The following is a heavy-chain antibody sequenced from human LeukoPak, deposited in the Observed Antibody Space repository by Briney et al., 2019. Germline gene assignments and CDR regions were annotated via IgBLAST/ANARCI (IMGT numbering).Heavy chain of an antibody. CDR2: IYYSGST. J-gene: IGHJ5*02. D-gene: IGHD6-13*01. CDR1: GGSTSSSSYY. CDR3: ATLASSSYR. Sequence: PSETLSLTCTVSGGSTSSSSYYWGWIRQPPGKGLEWIGSIYYSGSTYYNPSLKSRVTISVDTSKNQFSLKLSSVTAADTAVYYCATLASSSYRWSQGTLVTVSS. V-gene: IGHV4-39*07.